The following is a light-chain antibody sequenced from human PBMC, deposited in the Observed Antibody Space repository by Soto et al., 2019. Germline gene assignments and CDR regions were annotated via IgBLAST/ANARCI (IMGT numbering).Light chain of an antibody. CDR3: MQALQTPPYT. CDR2: LGS. J-gene: IGKJ2*01. V-gene: IGKV2-28*01. CDR1: QSLLHSNGYNY. Sequence: DIVMTQSPLSLPVTPGEPASISCRSSQSLLHSNGYNYLDWYLQKPGQSPPLLIYLGSNRASGVPDRFSGSGSGTDFTLKISRVEAKDVGVYYCMQALQTPPYTFGQGTKLEIK.